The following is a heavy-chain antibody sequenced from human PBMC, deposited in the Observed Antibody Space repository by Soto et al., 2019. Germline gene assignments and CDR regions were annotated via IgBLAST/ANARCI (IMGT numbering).Heavy chain of an antibody. J-gene: IGHJ6*02. CDR3: ARDQAMVRGVMNYYYGMDV. CDR2: IKPNSGGT. V-gene: IGHV1-2*02. Sequence: ASVKVSCKASGYTFTGYYMHWVRQAPGQGLEWMGWIKPNSGGTNYAQKFQGRVTMTRDTSISTAYMELSRLRSDDTAVYYCARDQAMVRGVMNYYYGMDVWGQGTTVTVSS. D-gene: IGHD3-10*01. CDR1: GYTFTGYY.